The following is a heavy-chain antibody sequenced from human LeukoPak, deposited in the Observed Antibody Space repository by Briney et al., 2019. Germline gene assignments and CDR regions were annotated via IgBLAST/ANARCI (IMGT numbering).Heavy chain of an antibody. J-gene: IGHJ4*02. V-gene: IGHV4-4*07. Sequence: SETLSLTCTVSGDSISSYYWSWIRQPAGKGLEWIGRIYTGGSTNYNPSLKSRVTISVDKSKNQSSLKLNSVTAADTAIYYCARAQIAVNFYYFDYWGQGTLVTVSS. CDR2: IYTGGST. D-gene: IGHD6-19*01. CDR1: GDSISSYY. CDR3: ARAQIAVNFYYFDY.